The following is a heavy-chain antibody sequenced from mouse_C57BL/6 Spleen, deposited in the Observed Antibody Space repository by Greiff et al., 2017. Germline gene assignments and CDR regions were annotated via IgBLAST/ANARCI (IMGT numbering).Heavy chain of an antibody. Sequence: VQLQQSGAELVRPGASVKLSCTASGFNIKDYYMHWVKQRPEQGLEWIGRIDPEDGDTEYAPKFQGKATMTADTTSNTAYLQLSSLTSEDTAVYYCTTWELTYAMDYWGQGTSVTVSS. CDR1: GFNIKDYY. CDR2: IDPEDGDT. D-gene: IGHD4-1*01. J-gene: IGHJ4*01. CDR3: TTWELTYAMDY. V-gene: IGHV14-1*01.